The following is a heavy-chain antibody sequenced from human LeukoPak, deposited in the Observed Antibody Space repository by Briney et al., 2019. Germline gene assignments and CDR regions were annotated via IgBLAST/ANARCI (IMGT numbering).Heavy chain of an antibody. V-gene: IGHV1-69*04. D-gene: IGHD3-22*01. CDR1: GGTFSSYA. CDR3: ARQGRDSSGYNWFDP. J-gene: IGHJ5*02. Sequence: GASVKVSCKASGGTFSSYAISWVRPAPGQGLEWMGRIIPILGIANYAQKFQGRVTITADKSTSTAYMELSSLRSEDTAVYYCARQGRDSSGYNWFDPWGQGTLVTVSS. CDR2: IIPILGIA.